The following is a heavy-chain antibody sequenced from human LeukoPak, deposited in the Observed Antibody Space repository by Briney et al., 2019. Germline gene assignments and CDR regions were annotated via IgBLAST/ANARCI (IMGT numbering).Heavy chain of an antibody. CDR2: IYSGGST. Sequence: GGSLRLSCAASGFTVSSNYMSWVRQAPGKELEWVSVIYSGGSTYYADSVKGRFTISRDNSKNTLYLQMNSLRAEDTAVYYCASLRVPAAPIDYWGQGTLVTVSS. CDR3: ASLRVPAAPIDY. J-gene: IGHJ4*02. CDR1: GFTVSSNY. D-gene: IGHD2-2*01. V-gene: IGHV3-66*01.